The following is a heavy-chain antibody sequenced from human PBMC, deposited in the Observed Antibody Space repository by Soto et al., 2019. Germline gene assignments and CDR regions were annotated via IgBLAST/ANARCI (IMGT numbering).Heavy chain of an antibody. Sequence: GGSLRLSCAASGFTFSSYAMSWVRQAPGKGLEWVSAISGSGGSTYYADSVKGRFTISRDNSKNTLYLQMNSLRAEDTAVYYCAKDSVGSIAAAGKAKEDYGMDVWGQGTTLTVSS. V-gene: IGHV3-23*01. D-gene: IGHD6-13*01. J-gene: IGHJ6*02. CDR2: ISGSGGST. CDR1: GFTFSSYA. CDR3: AKDSVGSIAAAGKAKEDYGMDV.